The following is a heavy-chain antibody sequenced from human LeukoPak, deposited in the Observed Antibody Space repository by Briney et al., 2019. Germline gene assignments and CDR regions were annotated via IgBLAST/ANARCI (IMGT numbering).Heavy chain of an antibody. D-gene: IGHD3-22*01. CDR2: IKQDGSEK. J-gene: IGHJ5*02. V-gene: IGHV3-7*01. CDR3: ARASPHYYDSSGLRS. CDR1: GFTFSSYW. Sequence: GGSLRLSCAASGFTFSSYWMSWVRQAPGKGLEWVAHIKQDGSEKYYVDSVKGRFTISRDNAKNSLYLQMNSLRAEDTAVYYCARASPHYYDSSGLRSWGQGTLVTVSS.